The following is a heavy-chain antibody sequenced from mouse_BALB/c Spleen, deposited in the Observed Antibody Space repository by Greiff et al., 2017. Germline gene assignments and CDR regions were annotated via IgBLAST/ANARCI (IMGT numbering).Heavy chain of an antibody. J-gene: IGHJ3*01. D-gene: IGHD3-3*01. Sequence: VQLQQSGAELVRPGASVTLSCKASGYTFTDYEMHWVKQTPVHGLEWIGAIDPETGGTAYNQKFKGKATLTADKSSSTAYMELRSLTSEDSAVYYCTRDEGAYWGQGTLVTVSA. CDR3: TRDEGAY. CDR2: IDPETGGT. CDR1: GYTFTDYE. V-gene: IGHV1-15*01.